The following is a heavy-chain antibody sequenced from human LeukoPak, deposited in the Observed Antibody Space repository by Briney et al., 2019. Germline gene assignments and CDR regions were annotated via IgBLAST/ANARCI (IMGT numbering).Heavy chain of an antibody. J-gene: IGHJ4*02. V-gene: IGHV3-30-3*01. CDR3: ARETGSAVGSTDFDY. Sequence: GRSLRLSCAASGFTYSSYAMHWVRQAPGKGLEWVAVISYDGSSKYYADSVKGRFTISRDNSKNTLYLQMNSLRAEDTAVYYCARETGSAVGSTDFDYWGRGTLVTASS. D-gene: IGHD4-17*01. CDR2: ISYDGSSK. CDR1: GFTYSSYA.